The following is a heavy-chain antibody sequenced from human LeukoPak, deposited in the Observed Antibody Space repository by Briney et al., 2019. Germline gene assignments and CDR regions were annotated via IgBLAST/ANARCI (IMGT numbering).Heavy chain of an antibody. CDR3: ARPYYYDSRIDP. CDR1: GGSINNYY. CDR2: IHSSGST. D-gene: IGHD3-22*01. Sequence: SESLSLTCTVFGGSINNYYWSWIRQPPGQGLEWIAYIHSSGSTNNNPSLKSRVTISVDTSKNQFSLRLTSVTAADTAVYYCARPYYYDSRIDPWGQGILVTVSS. J-gene: IGHJ5*02. V-gene: IGHV4-4*09.